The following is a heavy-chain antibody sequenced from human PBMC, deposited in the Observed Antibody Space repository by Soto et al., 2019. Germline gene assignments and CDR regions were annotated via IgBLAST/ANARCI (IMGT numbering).Heavy chain of an antibody. D-gene: IGHD3-22*01. V-gene: IGHV4-31*03. CDR1: GGSISSGGYY. J-gene: IGHJ4*02. CDR2: IYYRGST. Sequence: QVQLQESGPGLVKPSQTLSLTCTVSGGSISSGGYYWSWIRQHPGKGLEWIGYIYYRGSTYYNPSLKRRLTISVDTSMNQFSLKLSSVTASDTAVYYCARVVGYYDSSGYSLFDYWGQGTLVTVSS. CDR3: ARVVGYYDSSGYSLFDY.